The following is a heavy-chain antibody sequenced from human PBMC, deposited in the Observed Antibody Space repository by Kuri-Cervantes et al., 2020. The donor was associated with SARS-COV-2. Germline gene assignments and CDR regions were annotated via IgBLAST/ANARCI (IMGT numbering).Heavy chain of an antibody. J-gene: IGHJ6*03. CDR2: IIPIFGTA. D-gene: IGHD3-10*01. Sequence: SVKVSCKASGGTFRSYAVSWVRQAPGQGLEWMGGIIPIFGTANYAQKFQGRVTITTDESTSTAYMELSSLRSEDTAVYYCARSSEGPYYYYMDVWGKGTTVTVSS. V-gene: IGHV1-69*05. CDR3: ARSSEGPYYYYMDV. CDR1: GGTFRSYA.